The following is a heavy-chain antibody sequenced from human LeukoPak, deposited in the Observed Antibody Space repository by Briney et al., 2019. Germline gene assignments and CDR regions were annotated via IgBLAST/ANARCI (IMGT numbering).Heavy chain of an antibody. CDR1: GFTFSSYW. CDR3: ARVKVDIVVVPAAIGSDNWFDP. V-gene: IGHV3-7*01. Sequence: GGSLRLSCAASGFTFSSYWMSWVRQAPGKGLEWVANIKQDGSEKYYVDSVKGRFTISRDNAKNSLYLQMNSLRAEDTAVYYCARVKVDIVVVPAAIGSDNWFDPWGQGTLVTVSS. CDR2: IKQDGSEK. D-gene: IGHD2-2*01. J-gene: IGHJ5*02.